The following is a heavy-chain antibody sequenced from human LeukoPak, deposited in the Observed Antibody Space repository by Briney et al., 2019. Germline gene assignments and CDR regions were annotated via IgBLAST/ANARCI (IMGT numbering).Heavy chain of an antibody. CDR1: GCTFSDYY. V-gene: IGHV3-11*01. CDR3: ARDNWNYVGYYYYGMDV. Sequence: GGSLRLSCADSGCTFSDYYMSRIRQAPGKGLEWVSYISSSGSTIYYADSVKGRFTISRDNAKNSLYLQMNSLRAEDTAVYYCARDNWNYVGYYYYGMDVWGQGTTVTVSS. J-gene: IGHJ6*02. CDR2: ISSSGSTI. D-gene: IGHD1-7*01.